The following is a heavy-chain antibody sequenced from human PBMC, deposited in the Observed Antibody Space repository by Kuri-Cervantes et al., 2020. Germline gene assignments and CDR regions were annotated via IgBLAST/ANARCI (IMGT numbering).Heavy chain of an antibody. V-gene: IGHV4-34*01. CDR3: AKGGGDIVVVPAAKRKNAFDI. CDR1: GGSFSGYY. Sequence: SETLSLTCAVYGGSFSGYYWSWIRQPPGKGLEWIEEINPSGSTNYNPYLKSRVTISVDTSKNQFSLKLSSVTAADTAVYYCAKGGGDIVVVPAAKRKNAFDIWGQGAMVTVSS. D-gene: IGHD2-2*01. CDR2: INPSGST. J-gene: IGHJ3*02.